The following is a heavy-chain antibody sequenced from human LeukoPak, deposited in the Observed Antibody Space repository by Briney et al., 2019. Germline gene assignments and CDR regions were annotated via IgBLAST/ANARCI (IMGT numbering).Heavy chain of an antibody. J-gene: IGHJ4*02. CDR2: IYSGGST. CDR1: GFTVSSNH. Sequence: GGSLRLSCAASGFTVSSNHMSWVRQAPGKGLEWVSVIYSGGSTYYADSVKGRFTISRDNSKNTLYLQMNSLRAEDTAVYYCARGQQLVDYFDYWGQGTLVTVSS. V-gene: IGHV3-66*02. CDR3: ARGQQLVDYFDY. D-gene: IGHD6-13*01.